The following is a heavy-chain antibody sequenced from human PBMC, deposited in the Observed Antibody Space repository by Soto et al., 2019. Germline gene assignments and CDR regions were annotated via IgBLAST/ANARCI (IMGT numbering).Heavy chain of an antibody. V-gene: IGHV3-23*01. D-gene: IGHD6-19*01. CDR2: ISGTGSST. CDR1: GFTFSSYA. J-gene: IGHJ6*02. CDR3: AKGGVAGYWPYYYGMDV. Sequence: QTGGSLRLSCAASGFTFSSYAMSWVRQAPGKGLEWVSAISGTGSSTYYADSVKGRFTISRDNSKNTVLLQLNSLRAEDTAVYYCAKGGVAGYWPYYYGMDVWGQGTTVTVSS.